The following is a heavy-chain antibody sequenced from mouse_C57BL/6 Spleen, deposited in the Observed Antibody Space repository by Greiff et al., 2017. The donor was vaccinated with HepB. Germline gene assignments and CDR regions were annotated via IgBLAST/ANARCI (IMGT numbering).Heavy chain of an antibody. Sequence: EVKVEESGGGLVQPGGSLSLSCAASGFTFTDYYMSWVRQPPGKALEWLGFIRNKANGYTTEYSASVKGRFTISRDNSQSILYLQMNALRAEDSATYYWARYKGNLYAMDYWGQGTSVTVSS. D-gene: IGHD2-1*01. J-gene: IGHJ4*01. CDR2: IRNKANGYTT. V-gene: IGHV7-3*01. CDR3: ARYKGNLYAMDY. CDR1: GFTFTDYY.